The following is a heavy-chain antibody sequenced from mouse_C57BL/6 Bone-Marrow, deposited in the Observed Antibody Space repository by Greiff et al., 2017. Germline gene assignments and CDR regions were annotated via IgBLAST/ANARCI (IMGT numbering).Heavy chain of an antibody. CDR1: GFNIKDDY. V-gene: IGHV14-4*01. J-gene: IGHJ2*01. Sequence: EFQLQQSGAELVRPGASVKLSCTASGFNIKDDYMHWVKQRPEQGLEWIGWIDPENGDTEYASKFQGKATITADTSSNTAYLQLSSLTSEDTAVYYCTSDGLDYWGQGTTLTVSS. CDR2: IDPENGDT. D-gene: IGHD2-3*01. CDR3: TSDGLDY.